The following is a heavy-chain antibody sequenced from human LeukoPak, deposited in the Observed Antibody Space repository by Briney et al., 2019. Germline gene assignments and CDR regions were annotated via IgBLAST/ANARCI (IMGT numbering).Heavy chain of an antibody. CDR2: IRYDGSNK. Sequence: GGSLRLSCAASGFTFSSYGMHWVRQAPGKGLEWVAFIRYDGSNKYYADSVKGRFTISRDNSKNTLYLQMNSLRAEDTAVYYCAKDYDGTATPFDYWGQGTLVTVSS. CDR3: AKDYDGTATPFDY. V-gene: IGHV3-30*02. J-gene: IGHJ4*02. D-gene: IGHD5-18*01. CDR1: GFTFSSYG.